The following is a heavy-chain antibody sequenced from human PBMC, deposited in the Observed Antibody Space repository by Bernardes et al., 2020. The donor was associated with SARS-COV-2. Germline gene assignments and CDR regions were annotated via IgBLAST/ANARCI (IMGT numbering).Heavy chain of an antibody. CDR3: AKDAGASRDAFDY. J-gene: IGHJ4*02. V-gene: IGHV3-30*18. D-gene: IGHD2-2*01. CDR2: ISYDGSNK. CDR1: GFTFSSYG. Sequence: GGSLRLSRAASGFTFSSYGMHWVRQAPGKGLEWVAVISYDGSNKYYADSVKGRFTISRDNSKNTLYLQMNSLRAEDTAVYYCAKDAGASRDAFDYWGQGTLVTVSS.